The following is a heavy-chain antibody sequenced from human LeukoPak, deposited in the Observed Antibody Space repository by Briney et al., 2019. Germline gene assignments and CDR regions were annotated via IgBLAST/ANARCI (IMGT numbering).Heavy chain of an antibody. CDR3: AKGVSATMVRGVITTVDY. J-gene: IGHJ4*02. V-gene: IGHV3-23*01. CDR1: GFTFSSYA. Sequence: GGSQRLSCAASGFTFSSYAMSWVRQAPGKGLEWVSAISGSGGSTYYADSVKGRFTISRDNSKNTLYLQMNSLRAEDTAVYYCAKGVSATMVRGVITTVDYWGQGTLVTVSS. D-gene: IGHD3-10*01. CDR2: ISGSGGST.